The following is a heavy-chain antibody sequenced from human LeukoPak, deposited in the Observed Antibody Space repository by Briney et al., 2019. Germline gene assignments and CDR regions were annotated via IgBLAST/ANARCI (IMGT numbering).Heavy chain of an antibody. Sequence: GGSLRLSCAASGFTFSSYWMHWVRQAPGKGLVWVSRINSDGSSTSYADSVKGRFTISRDNAKNTLYLQMNSLRAEDTAVYYCAREYYDSSGYYQGFDYWGQGTLVPVSS. J-gene: IGHJ4*02. V-gene: IGHV3-74*01. CDR3: AREYYDSSGYYQGFDY. CDR1: GFTFSSYW. CDR2: INSDGSST. D-gene: IGHD3-22*01.